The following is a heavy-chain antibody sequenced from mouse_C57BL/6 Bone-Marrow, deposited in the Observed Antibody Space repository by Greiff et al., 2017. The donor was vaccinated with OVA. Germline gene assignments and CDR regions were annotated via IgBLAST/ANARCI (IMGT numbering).Heavy chain of an antibody. CDR3: ARPPDLLLRAWFAY. J-gene: IGHJ3*01. CDR1: GYTFTSYG. V-gene: IGHV1-81*01. Sequence: VQLQESGAELARPGASVKLSCKASGYTFTSYGISWVKQRTGQGLEWIGEIYPRSGNTYYNEKFKGKATLTADKSSSTAYMELRSLTSEDSAVYFCARPPDLLLRAWFAYWGQGTLVTVSA. D-gene: IGHD1-1*01. CDR2: IYPRSGNT.